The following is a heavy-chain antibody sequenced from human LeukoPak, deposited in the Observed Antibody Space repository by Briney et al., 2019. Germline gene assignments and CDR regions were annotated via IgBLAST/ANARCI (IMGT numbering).Heavy chain of an antibody. CDR3: ARSPTSWYFDY. CDR2: IRYHGSDK. D-gene: IGHD2-2*01. CDR1: GFTFSGSG. J-gene: IGHJ4*02. Sequence: PGESLRLSCAASGFTFSGSGMHWVRQAPGKGLEWVAFIRYHGSDKFYADSVKGRFTISRDNSKNTLYLQMNSLRPEDTSVHYCARSPTSWYFDYWGQGTLVTVSS. V-gene: IGHV3-30*02.